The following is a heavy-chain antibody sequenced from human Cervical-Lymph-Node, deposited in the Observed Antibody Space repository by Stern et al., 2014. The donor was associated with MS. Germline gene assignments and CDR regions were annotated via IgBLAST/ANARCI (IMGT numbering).Heavy chain of an antibody. V-gene: IGHV3-53*01. CDR3: AREIVGATLSGMDV. Sequence: EVQLVESGGGLIQPGGSLRLSCAASGLTVRSNYMSWVRQAPGKGLEWVSIIYTGSSTYYADSVKGRFTISRDRSKNTLYLQMNSLRAEDTAVYYCAREIVGATLSGMDVWGQGTTVTVSS. CDR1: GLTVRSNY. CDR2: IYTGSST. D-gene: IGHD1-26*01. J-gene: IGHJ6*02.